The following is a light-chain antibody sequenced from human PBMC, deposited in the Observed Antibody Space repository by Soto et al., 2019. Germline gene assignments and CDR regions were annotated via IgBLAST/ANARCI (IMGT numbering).Light chain of an antibody. V-gene: IGLV1-44*01. CDR2: SNN. CDR3: ASWDDSLNGYV. Sequence: QSVLTQPPSASGTPGQRVTISCSGSSSNIGSNSVNWYQQLPGTAPKLLIYSNNQQPSGVPDRFSGSKSGTSASLAISGLQSDDEADYYCASWDDSLNGYVFGTGTQLTVL. J-gene: IGLJ1*01. CDR1: SSNIGSNS.